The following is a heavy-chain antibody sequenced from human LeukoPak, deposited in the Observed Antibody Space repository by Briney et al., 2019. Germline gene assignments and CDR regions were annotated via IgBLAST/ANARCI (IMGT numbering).Heavy chain of an antibody. Sequence: GGSLRLSCAASGFSINNYWMNWVRQAPGKGLEWVASIKKEGSERYYVDSVKGRFTISRDNTKNSLYPQMNTLRAEDTAVYYCARDLAGPPQEAFDIWGQGTMVTVSS. J-gene: IGHJ3*02. V-gene: IGHV3-7*01. CDR1: GFSINNYW. CDR3: ARDLAGPPQEAFDI. CDR2: IKKEGSER.